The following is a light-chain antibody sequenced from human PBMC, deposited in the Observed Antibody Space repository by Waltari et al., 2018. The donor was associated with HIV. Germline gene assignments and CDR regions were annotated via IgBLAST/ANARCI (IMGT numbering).Light chain of an antibody. CDR1: SGSVSTSYY. Sequence: QTVVTQEPSFSVSPGGTVTLTCGLSSGSVSTSYYPSWYQQTPGQAPRKLIPSTNTRSSGVPDRFSGSIVGNKAALTITGAQADDESDYYCVLYMGSGLWVFGGGTKLTVL. CDR2: STN. CDR3: VLYMGSGLWV. J-gene: IGLJ3*02. V-gene: IGLV8-61*01.